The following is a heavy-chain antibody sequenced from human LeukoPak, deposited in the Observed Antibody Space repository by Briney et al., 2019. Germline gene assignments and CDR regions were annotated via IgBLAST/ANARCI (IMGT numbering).Heavy chain of an antibody. CDR3: ARLWLGVRPPDY. CDR1: GGSIRSSSYY. J-gene: IGHJ4*02. CDR2: IYHSGST. D-gene: IGHD3-10*01. Sequence: PSETLSLTCTVSGGSIRSSSYYWGWIRQPPGKGLEWIGSIYHSGSTYYNPSLKSRVTISVDTSKNQFSLKLSSVTAADTAVYYCARLWLGVRPPDYWGQGTLVTVSS. V-gene: IGHV4-39*01.